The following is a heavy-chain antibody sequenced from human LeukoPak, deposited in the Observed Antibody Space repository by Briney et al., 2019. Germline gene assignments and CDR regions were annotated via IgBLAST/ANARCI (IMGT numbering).Heavy chain of an antibody. CDR2: INPNSGGT. CDR1: GYTFTGYY. J-gene: IGHJ5*02. CDR3: ARGSLRYFDWSWFDP. V-gene: IGHV1-2*04. Sequence: ASVKVSCKASGYTFTGYYMHWVRQAPGQGLEWMGWINPNSGGTNYAQKFQGWVTMTRDTSISTAYMELSRLRSDDTAVYYCARGSLRYFDWSWFDPWGQGTLVTVSS. D-gene: IGHD3-9*01.